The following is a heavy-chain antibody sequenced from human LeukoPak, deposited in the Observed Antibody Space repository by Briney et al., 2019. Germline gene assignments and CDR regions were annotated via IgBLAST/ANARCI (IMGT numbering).Heavy chain of an antibody. D-gene: IGHD2-2*02. CDR2: IYYRGST. J-gene: IGHJ5*02. Sequence: PSETLSLTCTVSGGSISSTSYYWGWIRQPPGKGLEWIGSIYYRGSTYYNPSLKSRVTISVDTSKNQFSLKLTSVTAADTAVYYCARHAVIPAAISWFDPWGQGTLVTASS. CDR1: GGSISSTSYY. CDR3: ARHAVIPAAISWFDP. V-gene: IGHV4-39*01.